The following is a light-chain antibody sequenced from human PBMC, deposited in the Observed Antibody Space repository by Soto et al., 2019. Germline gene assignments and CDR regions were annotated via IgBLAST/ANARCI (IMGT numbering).Light chain of an antibody. CDR3: QQYHNLWT. Sequence: EIRMTQSPAILSVSPGESATLSCRASQSVSSNVAWFQQRPGQAPRLLIYRASTRATGTPARFTGSGSGTEFALTITSLQPEDFALYYCQQYHNLWTFGQGTKVDSK. J-gene: IGKJ1*01. CDR1: QSVSSN. V-gene: IGKV3-15*01. CDR2: RAS.